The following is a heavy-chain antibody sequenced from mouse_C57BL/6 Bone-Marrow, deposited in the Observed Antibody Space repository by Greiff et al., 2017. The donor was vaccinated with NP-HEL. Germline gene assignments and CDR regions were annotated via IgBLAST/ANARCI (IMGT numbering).Heavy chain of an antibody. CDR3: AEVDYDGSPWYFDV. D-gene: IGHD1-1*01. Sequence: VQLQQSGPVLVKPGASVKMSCKASGYTFTDYYMNWVKQSHGKSLEWIGVINPYNGGTSYNQKFKGKATLTVDKSSSTAYMELNSLTSEDSAVYYCAEVDYDGSPWYFDVWGTGTTVTVSS. CDR2: INPYNGGT. CDR1: GYTFTDYY. J-gene: IGHJ1*03. V-gene: IGHV1-19*01.